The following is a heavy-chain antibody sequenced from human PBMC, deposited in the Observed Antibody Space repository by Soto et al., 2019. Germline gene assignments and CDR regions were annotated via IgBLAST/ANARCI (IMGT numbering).Heavy chain of an antibody. J-gene: IGHJ3*02. Sequence: EVQLVESGGGLVQPGGSLRLSCAASGFTFSNNWMHWVRQAPGKGLVWVSRIHRDGSTTSYADSVKGRFTISRDNAKNTLYLQLNSLRAEGTALYYCVRAQASLGLEYAFNIWGQGTIVTVSS. CDR2: IHRDGSTT. CDR3: VRAQASLGLEYAFNI. D-gene: IGHD3-16*01. V-gene: IGHV3-74*01. CDR1: GFTFSNNW.